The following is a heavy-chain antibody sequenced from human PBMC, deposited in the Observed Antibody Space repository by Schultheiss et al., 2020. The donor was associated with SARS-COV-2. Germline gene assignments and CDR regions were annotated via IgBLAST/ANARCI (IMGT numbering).Heavy chain of an antibody. V-gene: IGHV1-2*04. J-gene: IGHJ6*02. CDR3: ARGLIPATLDPQVLPGSYYGMDV. Sequence: ASVKVSCKASGYTFTSYAMHWVRQAPGQGLEWMGWINPNSGGTNYAQKFQGWVTMTRDTSISTAYMELSRLKSDDTAVYYCARGLIPATLDPQVLPGSYYGMDVWGQGTTVTVAS. CDR2: INPNSGGT. D-gene: IGHD2-15*01. CDR1: GYTFTSYA.